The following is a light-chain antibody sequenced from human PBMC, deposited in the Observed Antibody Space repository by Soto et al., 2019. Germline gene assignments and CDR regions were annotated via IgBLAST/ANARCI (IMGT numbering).Light chain of an antibody. J-gene: IGLJ1*01. V-gene: IGLV1-44*01. Sequence: QSVLTQPPSASGTPGQSVTISCSGSSSNIGSNSVNWYQQLPGTAPKLLIYGSNQRPSGAPDRFSGSKSGTSASLAISGLQSENEADYYCAAWDDSLSGDVFGTGTKVTVL. CDR1: SSNIGSNS. CDR2: GSN. CDR3: AAWDDSLSGDV.